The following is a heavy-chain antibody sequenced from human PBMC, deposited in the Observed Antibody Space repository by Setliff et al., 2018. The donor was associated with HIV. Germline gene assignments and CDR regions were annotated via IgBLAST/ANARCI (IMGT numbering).Heavy chain of an antibody. CDR2: INHSGST. J-gene: IGHJ4*01. D-gene: IGHD3-3*01. CDR3: ARGRDYTGSWFRPSYLDF. CDR1: GGSFSAYH. V-gene: IGHV4-34*01. Sequence: SETLSLTCAVYGGSFSAYHWGWIRQTPGNGLEWLGEINHSGSTAYNLALESRVSMSIDTSKNQFSLKLTSVTAADTAIYYCARGRDYTGSWFRPSYLDFWGHGNLVTVSS.